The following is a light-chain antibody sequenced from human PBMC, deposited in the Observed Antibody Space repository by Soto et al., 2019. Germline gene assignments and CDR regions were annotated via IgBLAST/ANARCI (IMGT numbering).Light chain of an antibody. Sequence: IVLTPTPGTLSLSLGERCTISFTSSQSVSNNYLAWYQQKPGQAPRLLIYDASSRATGIPDRFSGGGSGTEFTLTISSLQSEDFAVYYCQQYNNWPPLTFGGGTKVDI. CDR1: QSVSNN. J-gene: IGKJ4*01. V-gene: IGKV3D-15*01. CDR3: QQYNNWPPLT. CDR2: DAS.